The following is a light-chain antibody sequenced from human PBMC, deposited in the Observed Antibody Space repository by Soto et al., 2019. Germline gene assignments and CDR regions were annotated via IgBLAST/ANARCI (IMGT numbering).Light chain of an antibody. V-gene: IGKV3-11*01. CDR3: QNRNNWPPGAT. CDR1: HTISNS. J-gene: IGKJ4*01. CDR2: DAS. Sequence: EIVLTQSPATLSLSPGERATLSCRASHTISNSLAWYQQRPGQAPRLLICDASNRATGIPARFSGSGSGTDFTLTISSLEPEDFAVYYCQNRNNWPPGATFGGGTKVEIK.